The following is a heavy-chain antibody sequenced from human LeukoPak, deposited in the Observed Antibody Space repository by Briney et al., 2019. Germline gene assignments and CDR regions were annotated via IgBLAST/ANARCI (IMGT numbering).Heavy chain of an antibody. CDR2: IYYSGST. CDR3: ARETYSYGYVADY. CDR1: GGSISSYY. V-gene: IGHV4-59*01. D-gene: IGHD5-18*01. Sequence: SETLSLTCTVSGGSISSYYWSWIRQPPGKGLAWIGYIYYSGSTNYNPSLKSRVTISVDASKNQFSLKLSSVTAADTAVYYCARETYSYGYVADYWGQGTLVTVSS. J-gene: IGHJ4*02.